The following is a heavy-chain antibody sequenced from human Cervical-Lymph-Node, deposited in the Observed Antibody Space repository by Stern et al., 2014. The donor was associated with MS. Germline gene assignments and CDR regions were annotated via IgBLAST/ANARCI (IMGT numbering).Heavy chain of an antibody. CDR1: GGSFSGYY. D-gene: IGHD5-12*01. CDR2: INHSGST. Sequence: QVQLQQWGAGLLKPSETLSLTCAVYGGSFSGYYWSWIRQPPGKGLEWIGEINHSGSTNYNPSLKSRVTISVDTSKNQFSLKLSSVTAADTAVYYCARVFSGYDMPDYWGQGTLVTVSS. CDR3: ARVFSGYDMPDY. V-gene: IGHV4-34*01. J-gene: IGHJ4*02.